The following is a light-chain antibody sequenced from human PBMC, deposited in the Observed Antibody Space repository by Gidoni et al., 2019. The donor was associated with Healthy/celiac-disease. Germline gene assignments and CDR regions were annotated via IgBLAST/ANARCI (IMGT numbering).Light chain of an antibody. CDR2: DAS. Sequence: EIVLTQSPATLSLSPGEGATLSCRASQSVSSYLAWYQQKPGQAPRLLIYDASNRANGIPARFSGSGSGTDFTLTISSLEPEDFAVYYCQQRSNWRITFGQGTRLEIK. J-gene: IGKJ5*01. V-gene: IGKV3-11*01. CDR3: QQRSNWRIT. CDR1: QSVSSY.